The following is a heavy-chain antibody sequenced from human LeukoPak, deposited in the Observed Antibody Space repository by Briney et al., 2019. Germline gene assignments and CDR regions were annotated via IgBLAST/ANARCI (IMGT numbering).Heavy chain of an antibody. CDR2: IIPILGIA. V-gene: IGHV1-69*02. Sequence: ASVKVSCKASGGTFSSYTISWVRQAPGQGLEWMGRIIPILGIANYAQKFQGRVTITADKSTSTAYVELSSLRSEDTAVYYCARGDYYDSSGRLLDYWGQGTPVTVSS. CDR3: ARGDYYDSSGRLLDY. J-gene: IGHJ4*02. CDR1: GGTFSSYT. D-gene: IGHD3-22*01.